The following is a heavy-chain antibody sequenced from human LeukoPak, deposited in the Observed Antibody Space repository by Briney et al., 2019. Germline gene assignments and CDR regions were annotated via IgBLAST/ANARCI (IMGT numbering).Heavy chain of an antibody. V-gene: IGHV1-18*01. CDR1: GYTVTSYG. CDR2: ISAYNGNT. CDR3: ARGLEDDFWSGRPFDP. Sequence: GASVKVSCKASGYTVTSYGISWVRQAPGQGLEWMGWISAYNGNTNYAQKLQGRVTMTTDTSTSTAYMELRSLRSDDTAVYYCARGLEDDFWSGRPFDPWGQGTLVTVSS. D-gene: IGHD3-3*01. J-gene: IGHJ5*02.